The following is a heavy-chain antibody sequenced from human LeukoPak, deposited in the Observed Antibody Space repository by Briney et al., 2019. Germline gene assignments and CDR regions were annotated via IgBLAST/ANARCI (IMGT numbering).Heavy chain of an antibody. V-gene: IGHV3-66*01. D-gene: IGHD2-15*01. CDR3: ARETREYCGHSCYIDY. CDR2: IYSGGST. J-gene: IGHJ4*02. CDR1: GFTVSSNY. Sequence: GGSLRLSCAASGFTVSSNYMSWVRQAPGKGLEWVSVIYSGGSTYYAASVKGRFTISRDNSKNTLYLQMNSLRAEDTAVYYCARETREYCGHSCYIDYWGQGTLVTVSS.